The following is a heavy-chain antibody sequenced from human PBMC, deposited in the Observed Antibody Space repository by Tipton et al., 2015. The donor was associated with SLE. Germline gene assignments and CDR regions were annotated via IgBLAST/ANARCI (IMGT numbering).Heavy chain of an antibody. Sequence: TLSLTCTVSGGSISSGSYYWSWIRQPAGKGLEWIGRIYTSGSTNYNPSPKSRVTISVDTSKNQFSLKLSSVTAADTAVYYCATALAAAGTYAFDIWGQGTMVTVSS. V-gene: IGHV4-61*02. CDR2: IYTSGST. D-gene: IGHD6-13*01. J-gene: IGHJ3*02. CDR1: GGSISSGSYY. CDR3: ATALAAAGTYAFDI.